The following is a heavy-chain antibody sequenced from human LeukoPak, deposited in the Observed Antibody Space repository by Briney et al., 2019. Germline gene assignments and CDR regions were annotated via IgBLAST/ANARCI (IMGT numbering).Heavy chain of an antibody. D-gene: IGHD3-10*02. Sequence: PGGSLRLSSAASGFTFSSYWMHWVRQAPGKGLVWVSRINSEGSITSYADSVKGRFTISRDNAKNTLYLQMNSLRAEDTAVYFCAREMKLFGTDRGAFDIWGQGTMVTVSS. J-gene: IGHJ3*02. CDR2: INSEGSIT. CDR3: AREMKLFGTDRGAFDI. CDR1: GFTFSSYW. V-gene: IGHV3-74*01.